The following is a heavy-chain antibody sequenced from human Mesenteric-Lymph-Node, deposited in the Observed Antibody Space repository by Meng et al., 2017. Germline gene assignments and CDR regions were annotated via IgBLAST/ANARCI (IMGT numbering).Heavy chain of an antibody. V-gene: IGHV4-59*12. CDR3: ARGYTGINY. CDR1: ADSMKTYW. J-gene: IGHJ4*02. D-gene: IGHD1-26*01. CDR2: IFYSGNS. Sequence: GSLRLSCTVSADSMKTYWWSWIRQAPGKGLEFIGFIFYSGNSNYNPSLKSRVSMSVDTSKNQFSLKVTSVTAADTAVYYCARGYTGINYWGQGTLVTVSS.